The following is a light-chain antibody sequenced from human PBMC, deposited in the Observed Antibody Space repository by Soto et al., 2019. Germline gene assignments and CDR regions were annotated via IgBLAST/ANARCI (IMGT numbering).Light chain of an antibody. J-gene: IGKJ4*01. V-gene: IGKV3-11*01. Sequence: ETVLTQSPATLSLSPGERATLSCRASQSVSTYLAWYQQKPGQAPRLLIYDASNRATGIPARFSGSGSGTDFTLTISSLEPEDFAVYYYQQRSNWLFGGGTKVEIK. CDR2: DAS. CDR3: QQRSNWL. CDR1: QSVSTY.